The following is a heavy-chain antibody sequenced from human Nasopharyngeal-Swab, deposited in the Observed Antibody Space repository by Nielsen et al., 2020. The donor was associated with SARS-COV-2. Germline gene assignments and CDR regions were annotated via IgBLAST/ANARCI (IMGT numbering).Heavy chain of an antibody. J-gene: IGHJ6*02. CDR3: ARGRLSNYYGMDV. CDR2: MNPNSGNT. V-gene: IGHV1-8*01. D-gene: IGHD3-16*02. Sequence: WVRQAPGQGLEWMGWMNPNSGNTGYAQKFQGRVTMTRNTSISTAYMELSSLRSEDTAVYYCARGRLSNYYGMDVWGQGTTVTASS.